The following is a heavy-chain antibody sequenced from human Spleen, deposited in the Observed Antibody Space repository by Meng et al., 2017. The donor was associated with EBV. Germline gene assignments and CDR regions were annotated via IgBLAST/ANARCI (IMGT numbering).Heavy chain of an antibody. CDR1: DGSISSGSYY. Sequence: QGQLQEPGPGLVKPSQTLSLTCSVSDGSISSGSYYWSWIRQAPGKGLEWIGYIYHSGTVYYNPSLKSRVSLLLDMSKNQFSVKLTSVTAADTAVYYCARVSVQWLRFDSWGQGTLVTVSS. D-gene: IGHD6-19*01. CDR2: IYHSGTV. J-gene: IGHJ5*01. V-gene: IGHV4-30-4*01. CDR3: ARVSVQWLRFDS.